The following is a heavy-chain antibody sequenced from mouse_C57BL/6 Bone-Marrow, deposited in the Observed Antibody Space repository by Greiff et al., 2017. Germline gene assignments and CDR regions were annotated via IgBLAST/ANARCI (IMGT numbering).Heavy chain of an antibody. V-gene: IGHV8-8*01. Sequence: QVTLKVSGPGILQPSQTLSLTCSFSGFSLSTFGMGVGWIRQPSGKGLEWLAHIWWDDDKYYNPALKSRLPISKDTSKNQVFLKIANVDTADTATYYCARILYYYGSSYGYFDVWGTGTTVTVSS. CDR1: GFSLSTFGMG. CDR2: IWWDDDK. J-gene: IGHJ1*03. D-gene: IGHD1-1*01. CDR3: ARILYYYGSSYGYFDV.